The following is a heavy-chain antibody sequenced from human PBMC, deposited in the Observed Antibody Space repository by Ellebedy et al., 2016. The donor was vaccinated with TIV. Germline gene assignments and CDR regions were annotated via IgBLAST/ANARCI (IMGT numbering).Heavy chain of an antibody. V-gene: IGHV4-39*01. Sequence: SETLSLTXTVSGGSISSSSYYWGWIRQPPGKGLEWIGSLYYSGRTYYNPSLKSRVIISVDTSKNQFSLRLSSVTAADTAVYYCARLAYSSSSRDYYYGMDVWGQGTTVTVSS. CDR2: LYYSGRT. CDR1: GGSISSSSYY. J-gene: IGHJ6*02. CDR3: ARLAYSSSSRDYYYGMDV. D-gene: IGHD6-6*01.